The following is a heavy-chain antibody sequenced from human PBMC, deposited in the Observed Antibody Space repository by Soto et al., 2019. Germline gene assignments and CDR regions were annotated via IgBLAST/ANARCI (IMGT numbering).Heavy chain of an antibody. CDR1: GGSISSSSYY. J-gene: IGHJ2*01. D-gene: IGHD4-17*01. CDR2: IYYSGST. CDR3: ARLGTVTTNWYFDL. Sequence: QLQLQESGPGLVKPSETLSLTCTVSGGSISSSSYYWGWIRQPPGKGLEGIGSIYYSGSTYYNPSLKSRVTISVDTSKNQFSLKLSSVTAADTAVYYCARLGTVTTNWYFDLWGRGTLVTVSS. V-gene: IGHV4-39*01.